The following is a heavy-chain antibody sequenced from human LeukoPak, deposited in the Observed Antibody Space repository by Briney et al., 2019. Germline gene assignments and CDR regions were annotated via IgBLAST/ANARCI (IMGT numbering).Heavy chain of an antibody. CDR1: GYSFTTYD. D-gene: IGHD1-7*01. CDR2: ISANNGNT. CDR3: ALRITGTNRWYYYYYMGV. J-gene: IGHJ6*03. V-gene: IGHV1-18*01. Sequence: ASVKVSCEASGYSFTTYDITWVRQAPGQGLEWMGWISANNGNTSYVQKFQGRLTMTTDMSTRTTYMELRSLRSDDTAVYYCALRITGTNRWYYYYYMGVWGKGTTVTVSS.